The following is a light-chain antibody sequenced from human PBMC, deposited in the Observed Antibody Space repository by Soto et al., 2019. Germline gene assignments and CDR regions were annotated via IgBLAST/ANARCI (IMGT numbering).Light chain of an antibody. V-gene: IGLV2-14*01. CDR2: DVS. Sequence: QLVLTQPASVSGSPGQSITISCTGTSSDVGGYNYVSWYQQHPGKAPKLMIYDVSNRPSGVSNRFSGSKSGNTASLTISGLQAEDEADYYCSSYPSSSTLVVFGGGTKVTVL. J-gene: IGLJ2*01. CDR3: SSYPSSSTLVV. CDR1: SSDVGGYNY.